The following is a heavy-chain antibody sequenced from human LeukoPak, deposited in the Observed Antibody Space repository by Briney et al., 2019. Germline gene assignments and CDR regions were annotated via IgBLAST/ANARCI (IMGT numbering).Heavy chain of an antibody. J-gene: IGHJ2*01. CDR3: SRNAGARGSWYLDL. D-gene: IGHD3-10*01. CDR2: INQDGNEK. Sequence: GGSLRLSCAASVLNLHCHWMGWVRQAPGKGLEWLANINQDGNEKYFADSVKGRFPIFRDNAQKSLYLQMNGLGADDTAVYFWSRNAGARGSWYLDLWGRGTLVSVSS. CDR1: VLNLHCHW. V-gene: IGHV3-7*01.